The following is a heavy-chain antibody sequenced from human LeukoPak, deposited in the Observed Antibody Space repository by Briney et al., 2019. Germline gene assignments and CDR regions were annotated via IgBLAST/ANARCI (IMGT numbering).Heavy chain of an antibody. CDR1: GYTFTSYE. V-gene: IGHV1-8*01. Sequence: GASVNVSCKSSGYTFTSYEINWVRQATGQGLEWMGWMNPNSGNTGYAQKFQGRVTMTRNTSISTAYMGLSSLRSEDTAVYYCARGWRSSLGNWFDPWGQGTLVTVSS. J-gene: IGHJ5*02. CDR2: MNPNSGNT. D-gene: IGHD6-13*01. CDR3: ARGWRSSLGNWFDP.